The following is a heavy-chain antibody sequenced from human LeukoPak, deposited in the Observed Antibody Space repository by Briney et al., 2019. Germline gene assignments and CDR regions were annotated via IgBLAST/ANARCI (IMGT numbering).Heavy chain of an antibody. CDR1: GGSISSSSYY. Sequence: PSETLSLTCTVSGGSISSSSYYWGWIRQPPGKGLEWIGSIYCSGSTYYNPSLKSRVTISVDTSKNQFSLKLSSVTAADTAVYYCARAPRGVTTLFDYWGQGTLVTVSS. D-gene: IGHD4-11*01. V-gene: IGHV4-39*07. J-gene: IGHJ4*02. CDR2: IYCSGST. CDR3: ARAPRGVTTLFDY.